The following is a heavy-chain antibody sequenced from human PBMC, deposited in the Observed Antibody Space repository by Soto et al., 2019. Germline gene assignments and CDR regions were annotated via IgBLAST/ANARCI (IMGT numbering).Heavy chain of an antibody. J-gene: IGHJ5*02. CDR1: GYTLTELS. CDR2: FDPEDGET. D-gene: IGHD2-15*01. Sequence: ASVKVSCKVSGYTLTELSMHWVRQAPGKGLEWMGGFDPEDGETIYAQKFQGRVTMTEDTSTDTAYMELSSLRSEDTAVYYCATAPTYCSGGSCYSWRFDPWGQGTLVTVSS. CDR3: ATAPTYCSGGSCYSWRFDP. V-gene: IGHV1-24*01.